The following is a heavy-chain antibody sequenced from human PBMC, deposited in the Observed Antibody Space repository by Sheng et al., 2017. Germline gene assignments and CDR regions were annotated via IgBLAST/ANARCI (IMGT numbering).Heavy chain of an antibody. V-gene: IGHV1-69*05. CDR2: IIPILGIA. D-gene: IGHD5-12*01. CDR1: GGTFSSYA. CDR3: ASHLVEMATRALGY. J-gene: IGHJ4*02. Sequence: QVQLVQSGAEVKKPGSSVKVSCKASGGTFSSYAISWVRQAPGQGLEWMGGIIPILGIANYAQKFQGRVTITTDESTSTAYMELSSLRSEDTAVYYCASHLVEMATRALGYWGQGTLVTVSS.